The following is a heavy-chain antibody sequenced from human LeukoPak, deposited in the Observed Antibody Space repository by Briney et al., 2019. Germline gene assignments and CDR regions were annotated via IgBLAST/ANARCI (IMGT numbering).Heavy chain of an antibody. Sequence: GGSLRLSCAASGFTVSSNYMSWIRQAPGKGLEWVSLIYSSSDYIYYADSVKGRFTISRDNAKNSLYLQMNSLRAEDTAVYYCARSQWNPGKTTQTTWGQGTLVTVSS. J-gene: IGHJ5*02. CDR3: ARSQWNPGKTTQTT. CDR2: IYSSSDYI. CDR1: GFTVSSNY. D-gene: IGHD1-1*01. V-gene: IGHV3-11*01.